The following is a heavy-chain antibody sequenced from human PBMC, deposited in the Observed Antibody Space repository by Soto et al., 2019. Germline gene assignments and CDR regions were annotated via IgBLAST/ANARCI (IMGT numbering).Heavy chain of an antibody. V-gene: IGHV4-59*01. CDR3: AREGVSSSWYYYYALDV. Sequence: QVQLQESGPGLVKPSETLSLTCTVSGGSISSYYWSWIRQPPGKGLEWIGYIYYSGSTNYSPSLRSRVTISVDTSKNQFSLNLSSVTAADTAVYYCAREGVSSSWYYYYALDVWGQATTVTVSS. J-gene: IGHJ6*02. CDR2: IYYSGST. CDR1: GGSISSYY. D-gene: IGHD6-13*01.